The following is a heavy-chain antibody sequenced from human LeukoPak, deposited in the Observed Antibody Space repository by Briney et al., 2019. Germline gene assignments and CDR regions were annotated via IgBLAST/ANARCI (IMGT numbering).Heavy chain of an antibody. V-gene: IGHV3-30*18. J-gene: IGHJ3*01. D-gene: IGHD6-19*01. Sequence: PGGSLRLSCAASGFTFSSYGMHWVRQTPGKGLEWVALISSDGSIEYYVDSVKGRFTISRDNSKNTLFLQMNSLRPEDTAVYYCAKDSDIAVAGSDDALDVWGQGTMVTVSS. CDR3: AKDSDIAVAGSDDALDV. CDR1: GFTFSSYG. CDR2: ISSDGSIE.